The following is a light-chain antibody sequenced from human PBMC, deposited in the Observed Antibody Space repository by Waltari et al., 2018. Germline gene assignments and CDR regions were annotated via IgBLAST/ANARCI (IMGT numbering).Light chain of an antibody. J-gene: IGKJ2*01. V-gene: IGKV4-1*01. Sequence: DVVVTQSPDSLAVSLCERATINCTSSQSVLYSSDNRHYLDWYQQKPGQPPKLLIYWSSTRESGVPDRFTGSGSGTDFTLTISSLQAEDVAVYYCQQYYSPLSFTFGQGTKVEIK. CDR2: WSS. CDR3: QQYYSPLSFT. CDR1: QSVLYSSDNRHY.